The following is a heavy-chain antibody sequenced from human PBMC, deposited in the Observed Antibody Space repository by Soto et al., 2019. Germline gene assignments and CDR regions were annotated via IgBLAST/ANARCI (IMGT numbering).Heavy chain of an antibody. D-gene: IGHD5-12*01. J-gene: IGHJ4*02. V-gene: IGHV1-18*01. CDR3: ARVANVATTSGFDY. Sequence: QVQLVQSGAEVKKPGASVKVSCKASGYTFTNYGITWVRQAPGQGLEWMGWISVYSGNTDYPQKLQGRVTLTRDTSTTTAYMEVRGLRSDDTAVYYCARVANVATTSGFDYWSQGTLVTVSS. CDR1: GYTFTNYG. CDR2: ISVYSGNT.